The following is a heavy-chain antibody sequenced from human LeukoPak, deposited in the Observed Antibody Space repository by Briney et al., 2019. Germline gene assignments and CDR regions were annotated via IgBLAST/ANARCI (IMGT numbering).Heavy chain of an antibody. V-gene: IGHV4-30-4*07. CDR2: IYSSGSS. CDR1: GGSISTGAFS. Sequence: SETLSLTCAVSGGSISTGAFSWYWLRQTPGQGPEWIGYIYSSGSSYYNPSLRSRLTISVDTSKNQFSLKVDSVTAADTAIYYCARLGVVGNLDFWGQGSLVTVSS. J-gene: IGHJ4*02. D-gene: IGHD1-26*01. CDR3: ARLGVVGNLDF.